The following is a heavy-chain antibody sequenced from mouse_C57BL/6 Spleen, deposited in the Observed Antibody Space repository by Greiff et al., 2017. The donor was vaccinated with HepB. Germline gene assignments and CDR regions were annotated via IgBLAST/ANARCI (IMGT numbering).Heavy chain of an antibody. CDR3: ARQITTVHYFDY. CDR1: GFTFSSYG. CDR2: ISSGGSYT. D-gene: IGHD1-1*01. J-gene: IGHJ2*01. Sequence: EVMLVESGGDLVKPGGSLKLSCAASGFTFSSYGMSWVRQTPDKRLEWVATISSGGSYTYYPDSVKGRFTISRDNAKNTLYLQMSSLKSEDTAMYYCARQITTVHYFDYWGQGTTLTVSS. V-gene: IGHV5-6*02.